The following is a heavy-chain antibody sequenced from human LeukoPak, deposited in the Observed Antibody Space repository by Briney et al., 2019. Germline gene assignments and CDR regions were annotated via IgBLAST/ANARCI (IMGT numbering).Heavy chain of an antibody. CDR2: IYYSGNT. Sequence: SSETLSLTCTVSGASVSSESYYWSWIRQPPGKGLGWIGYIYYSGNTNYSPSLKSRVTISVDTSKNQFSLRLSSVTAADTAVYYCARGPRGYCSGGSCYYYWGQGTLVTVSS. J-gene: IGHJ4*02. CDR3: ARGPRGYCSGGSCYYY. CDR1: GASVSSESYY. D-gene: IGHD2-15*01. V-gene: IGHV4-61*01.